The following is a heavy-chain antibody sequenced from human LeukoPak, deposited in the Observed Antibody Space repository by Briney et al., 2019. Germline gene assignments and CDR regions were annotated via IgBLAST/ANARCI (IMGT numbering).Heavy chain of an antibody. CDR2: IKSKTDGGTT. CDR3: TTKNTMVRGVTGDY. D-gene: IGHD3-10*01. Sequence: GVSLRLSCAASGFTFSNAWMSWVRQAPGKGLEWVSRIKSKTDGGTTDYAAPVKGRFTISRDDSKNTLYLQMNSLKTEDTAVYYCTTKNTMVRGVTGDYWGQGTLVTVSS. CDR1: GFTFSNAW. V-gene: IGHV3-15*01. J-gene: IGHJ4*02.